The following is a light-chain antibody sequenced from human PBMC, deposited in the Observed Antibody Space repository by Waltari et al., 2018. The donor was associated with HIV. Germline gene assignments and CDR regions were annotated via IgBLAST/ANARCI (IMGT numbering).Light chain of an antibody. CDR1: QSLAHSYVHNY. CDR3: MQPLQPPHS. Sequence: IVMTHSQLPLLVTPGEPASIPGRPSQSLAHSYVHNYLDWYLQKPGQSPQLLIYLGFNRASGVPDRFSGSGSGTDFTLNISSVEAEDVAVYFCMQPLQPPHSFGHGTKLEIK. V-gene: IGKV2-28*01. CDR2: LGF. J-gene: IGKJ2*03.